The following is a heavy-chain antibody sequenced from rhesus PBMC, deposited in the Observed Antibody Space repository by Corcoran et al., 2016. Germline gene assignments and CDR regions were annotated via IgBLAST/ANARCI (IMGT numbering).Heavy chain of an antibody. J-gene: IGHJ4*01. V-gene: IGHV4-122*02. CDR2: ISYSGRT. D-gene: IGHD3-28*01. Sequence: QVQLQESGPGLVKPSETLSLTCAVSGGSITSGYYYWSWIRQPPGKGLEWIGYISYSGRTSYNPSLQSRVTIARDTSKHQYSLKLRSVTAADTAVYYCARDRYYYGSPPEYWGQGVLVTVSS. CDR1: GGSITSGYYY. CDR3: ARDRYYYGSPPEY.